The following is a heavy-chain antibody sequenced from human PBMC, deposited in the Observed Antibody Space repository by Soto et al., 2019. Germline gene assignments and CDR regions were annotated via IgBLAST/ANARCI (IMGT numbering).Heavy chain of an antibody. CDR2: ISSSSSTI. D-gene: IGHD3-16*01. CDR3: ARAKTRLIDI. Sequence: GXSRRLSCAASGFTFSRYSLNWFRQAPGKGLDWVSYISSSSSTIYYADSVKGRFTISRDNAKNSLYLQMNSLRAEDTAVYYCARAKTRLIDIWGQGTMVT. V-gene: IGHV3-48*01. CDR1: GFTFSRYS. J-gene: IGHJ3*02.